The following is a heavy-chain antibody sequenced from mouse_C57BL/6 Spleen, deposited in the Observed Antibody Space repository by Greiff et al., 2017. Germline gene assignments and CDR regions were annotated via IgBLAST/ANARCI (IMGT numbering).Heavy chain of an antibody. CDR2: INPSSGYT. V-gene: IGHV1-7*01. CDR1: GYTFTSYL. Sequence: QVQLQQSGAELAKPGASVKLSCKASGYTFTSYLMHWVKQRPGQGLEWIGYINPSSGYTKYNQKFKDKATLTADKSSSTAYMQLISLTYEDSAVYYCAGILTVVAMDYWGQGTSVTVSS. D-gene: IGHD1-1*01. J-gene: IGHJ4*01. CDR3: AGILTVVAMDY.